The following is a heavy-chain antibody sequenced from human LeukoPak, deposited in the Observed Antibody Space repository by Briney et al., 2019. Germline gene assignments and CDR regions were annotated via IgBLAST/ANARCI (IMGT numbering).Heavy chain of an antibody. J-gene: IGHJ5*01. D-gene: IGHD6-6*01. CDR2: IYYTGST. Sequence: SETLSLTCAVSGDSISSDYWSWIRQPPGKGLEWIGYIYYTGSTNYNPSLKSRVTISVDTSKNQFSLKLSSVTAADPAGYYCARFATPSTMAARGRSWFESWGQGTLVTVSS. CDR1: GDSISSDY. CDR3: ARFATPSTMAARGRSWFES. V-gene: IGHV4-59*01.